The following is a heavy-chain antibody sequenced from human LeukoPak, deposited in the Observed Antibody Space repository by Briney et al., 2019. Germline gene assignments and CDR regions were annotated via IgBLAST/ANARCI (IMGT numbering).Heavy chain of an antibody. Sequence: GASVKVSCKASGYTFTSYGISWVRQAPGQGLEWMGGIIPIFGTANYAQKFQGRVTITADESTSTAYMELSSLRSEDTAVYYCARAPTVVGATTRLLWFDPWGQGTLVTVSS. CDR1: GYTFTSYG. CDR3: ARAPTVVGATTRLLWFDP. J-gene: IGHJ5*02. CDR2: IIPIFGTA. D-gene: IGHD1-26*01. V-gene: IGHV1-69*13.